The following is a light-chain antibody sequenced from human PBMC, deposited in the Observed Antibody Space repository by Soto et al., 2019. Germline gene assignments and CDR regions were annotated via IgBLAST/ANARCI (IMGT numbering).Light chain of an antibody. Sequence: QSALTQPASVSGSPGQSITISCTGSTSDVGGYNFVSWYQHHPGKAPKLMIYDVSNRPSGISNRFSGSKSGNTASLTISGLQAEDEAEYYCSSYSGSNTPYVLGPGTKVTVL. V-gene: IGLV2-14*03. CDR2: DVS. J-gene: IGLJ1*01. CDR1: TSDVGGYNF. CDR3: SSYSGSNTPYV.